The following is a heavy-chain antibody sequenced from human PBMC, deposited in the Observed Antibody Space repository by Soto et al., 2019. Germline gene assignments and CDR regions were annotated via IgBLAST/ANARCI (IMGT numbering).Heavy chain of an antibody. CDR3: ARGYSVTIFGVVMVYGMDV. CDR2: INPNSGGT. CDR1: GYTFTGYY. V-gene: IGHV1-2*02. J-gene: IGHJ6*02. Sequence: ASXKVSCKASGYTFTGYYMHWVRQAPGQGLEWMGWINPNSGGTNYAQKFQGRVTMTRDTSISTAYMELSRLRSDDTAVYYCARGYSVTIFGVVMVYGMDVWGQGTTVTVSS. D-gene: IGHD3-3*01.